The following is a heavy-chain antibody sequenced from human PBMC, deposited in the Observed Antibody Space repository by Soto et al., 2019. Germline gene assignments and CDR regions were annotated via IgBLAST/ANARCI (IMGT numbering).Heavy chain of an antibody. CDR2: ISWNSGQL. V-gene: IGHV3-9*01. CDR3: AKDKSTGEYSYYRYMDV. CDR1: GFNFGSYA. Sequence: EVLLVESGGGLVQPDRPLRLSCAASGFNFGSYAMHWVRQVPGKGLEWVSAISWNSGQLDYADSVRGRFTISRDNGKNALFLEMNSLRPDDTALYFCAKDKSTGEYSYYRYMDVWGRGTTVVVSS. J-gene: IGHJ6*03. D-gene: IGHD2-21*02.